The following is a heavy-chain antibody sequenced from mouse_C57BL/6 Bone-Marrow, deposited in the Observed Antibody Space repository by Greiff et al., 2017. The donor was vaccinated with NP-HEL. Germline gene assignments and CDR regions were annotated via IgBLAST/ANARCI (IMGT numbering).Heavy chain of an antibody. CDR3: TRLGYYGSSYVDWYFDV. J-gene: IGHJ1*03. D-gene: IGHD1-1*01. CDR2: IDPETGGT. Sequence: QVQLQQSGAELVRPGASVTLSCKASGYTFTDYEMHWVKQTPVHGLEWIGAIDPETGGTAYNQKFKGKAILTADKSSSTAYMELRSLTSEDSAVYYCTRLGYYGSSYVDWYFDVGGTGTTVTVSS. CDR1: GYTFTDYE. V-gene: IGHV1-15*01.